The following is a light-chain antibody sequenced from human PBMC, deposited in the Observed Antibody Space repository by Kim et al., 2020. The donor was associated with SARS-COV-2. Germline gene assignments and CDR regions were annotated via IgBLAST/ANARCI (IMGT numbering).Light chain of an antibody. CDR3: QQYDTYPIT. CDR1: QGVRSH. Sequence: SVDDRVIITCRASQGVRSHLAWYQQKPGKAPRPLIYDASTLRGGVPSRFSGSGSGTEYTLTITGLQPEDFATYYCQQYDTYPITFGQGTRLEIK. CDR2: DAS. J-gene: IGKJ5*01. V-gene: IGKV1-16*01.